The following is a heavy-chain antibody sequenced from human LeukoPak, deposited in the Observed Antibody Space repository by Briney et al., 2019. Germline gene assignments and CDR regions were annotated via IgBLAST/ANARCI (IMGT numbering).Heavy chain of an antibody. CDR3: ARGRAYCGGDCPALAGAFDI. V-gene: IGHV3-30*04. CDR1: GFTFSSYA. CDR2: ISYDGSNK. Sequence: QSGGSLRLSCAASGFTFSSYAMHWVRQAPGKGLEWVAVISYDGSNKYYADSVKGRFTISRDNSKDTLYLQMNSLRAEDTAVYYCARGRAYCGGDCPALAGAFDIWGQGTMVTVSS. J-gene: IGHJ3*02. D-gene: IGHD2-21*02.